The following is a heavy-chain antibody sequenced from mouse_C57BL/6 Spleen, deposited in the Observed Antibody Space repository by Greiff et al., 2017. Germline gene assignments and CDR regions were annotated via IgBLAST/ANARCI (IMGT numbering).Heavy chain of an antibody. CDR3: ARSPTYYSNSAMDY. CDR1: GYTFTSYW. Sequence: QVQLQQPGAELVKPGASVKLSCKASGYTFTSYWMHWVKQRPGQGLEWIGMIHPNSGSTNYNEKFKSKATLTVDKSSSTAYMQLSSLTSEDSAVYYCARSPTYYSNSAMDYWGQGTSVTVSS. V-gene: IGHV1-64*01. D-gene: IGHD2-5*01. CDR2: IHPNSGST. J-gene: IGHJ4*01.